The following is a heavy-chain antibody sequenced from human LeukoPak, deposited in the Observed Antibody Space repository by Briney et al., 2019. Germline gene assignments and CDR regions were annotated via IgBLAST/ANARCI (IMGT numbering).Heavy chain of an antibody. CDR1: GFTFSSYS. V-gene: IGHV3-48*04. CDR2: ISSSSSTI. CDR3: AKGSDYGDC. J-gene: IGHJ4*02. Sequence: GGSLRLSCAASGFTFSSYSMNWVRQAPGKGLEWVSYISSSSSTIYYADSVKGRFTISRDNAKNSLYLQMNSLRAEDTAVYYCAKGSDYGDCWGQGTLVTVSS.